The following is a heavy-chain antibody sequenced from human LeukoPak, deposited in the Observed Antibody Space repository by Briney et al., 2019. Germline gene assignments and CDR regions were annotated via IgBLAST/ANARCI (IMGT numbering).Heavy chain of an antibody. CDR2: INHSGST. D-gene: IGHD3-10*01. CDR1: GGSFSGYY. J-gene: IGHJ4*02. Sequence: TSETLSLTCAVYGGSFSGYYWSWIRQPPGKGLEWIGEINHSGSTNYNPSLKSRVTISVDTSKNQFSLKLSSVTAADTAVYYCAGRQKLLWYIPHYFDYWGQGTLVTVSS. V-gene: IGHV4-34*01. CDR3: AGRQKLLWYIPHYFDY.